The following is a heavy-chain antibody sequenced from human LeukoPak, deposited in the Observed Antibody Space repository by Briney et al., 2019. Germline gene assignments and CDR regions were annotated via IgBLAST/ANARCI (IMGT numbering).Heavy chain of an antibody. CDR3: ARSENRYYYDSSGYKGLDY. V-gene: IGHV1-18*01. Sequence: ASVKVSCKASGYMFTSYGISWVRQAPGQGLEWMGWISAYNGNTNYAQKLQGRVTMTTDTSTSTAYMELRSLRSDDTAVYYCARSENRYYYDSSGYKGLDYWGQGTLVTVSS. D-gene: IGHD3-22*01. CDR2: ISAYNGNT. J-gene: IGHJ4*02. CDR1: GYMFTSYG.